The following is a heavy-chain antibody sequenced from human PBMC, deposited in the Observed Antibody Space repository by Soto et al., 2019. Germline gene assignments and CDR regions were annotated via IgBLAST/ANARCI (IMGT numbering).Heavy chain of an antibody. CDR3: ARAEVAVAGSGWFDA. CDR2: IFYSGST. V-gene: IGHV4-30-4*01. Sequence: SETLSLTCTVSGDSITSGDYYWSWVRQPPGKGLEWIGYIFYSGSTYYKASLKSRVTISLDMSRNQFSLRLTSVTAADTAVYYCARAEVAVAGSGWFDAWGHGTLVTVSS. J-gene: IGHJ5*01. CDR1: GDSITSGDYY. D-gene: IGHD6-19*01.